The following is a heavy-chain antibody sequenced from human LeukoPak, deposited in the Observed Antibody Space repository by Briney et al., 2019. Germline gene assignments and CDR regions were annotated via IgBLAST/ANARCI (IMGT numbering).Heavy chain of an antibody. CDR2: INHSGST. CDR1: GGSFSDYY. J-gene: IGHJ4*02. Sequence: KPSETLSLTCAVYGGSFSDYYWSWIRQPPGKGLEWVAEINHSGSTKYNPSLKSRVTISVDTSKNQFSLKLSSVTAADTAVYYCARVGAAYYDFWSGYYTHDYWGQGTLVTVSS. V-gene: IGHV4-34*01. D-gene: IGHD3-3*01. CDR3: ARVGAAYYDFWSGYYTHDY.